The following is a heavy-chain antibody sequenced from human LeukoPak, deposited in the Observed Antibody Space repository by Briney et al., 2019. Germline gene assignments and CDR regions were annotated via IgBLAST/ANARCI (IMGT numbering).Heavy chain of an antibody. D-gene: IGHD3-22*01. Sequence: GGSLRLSCAASGFTFSSHSMNWVRQAPGKGLEWLSYITSSSTLIYYADSVKGRFTISRDNAKNSLYLQMNSLRAEDTAVYYCARDNYYDSSGLGYWGQGTLVTVSS. CDR3: ARDNYYDSSGLGY. CDR1: GFTFSSHS. J-gene: IGHJ4*02. CDR2: ITSSSTLI. V-gene: IGHV3-21*05.